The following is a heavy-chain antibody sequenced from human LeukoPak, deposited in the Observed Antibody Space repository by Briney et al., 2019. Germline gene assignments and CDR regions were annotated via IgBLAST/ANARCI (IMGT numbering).Heavy chain of an antibody. D-gene: IGHD3-3*01. CDR3: AKTGYDFWTGEYYYYMDV. CDR2: INSDGRSS. CDR1: GFTFSNYW. J-gene: IGHJ6*03. Sequence: PGGSLRLSCTASGFTFSNYWMHWVRQAPGKGLVWVSRINSDGRSSTYVDSVKGRFTVSRDNAKNTLYLQMNSLRAEDTALYYCAKTGYDFWTGEYYYYMDVWGKGTTVTVSS. V-gene: IGHV3-74*01.